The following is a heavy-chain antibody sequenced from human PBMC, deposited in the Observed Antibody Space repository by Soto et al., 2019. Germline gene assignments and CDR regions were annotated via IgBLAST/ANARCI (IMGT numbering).Heavy chain of an antibody. D-gene: IGHD1-26*01. CDR3: ARDSGSYFRGYFQH. J-gene: IGHJ1*01. CDR2: IFYIGST. Sequence: SDTLSLTCTVSGGSISSFYYYWSWIRQPPGKGLEWIGYIFYIGSTFYNPSLKSRVTMSVDTSKNQFSLKLNSVTAADTAVYYCARDSGSYFRGYFQHWGQGTLVTVSS. CDR1: GGSISSFYYY. V-gene: IGHV4-30-4*02.